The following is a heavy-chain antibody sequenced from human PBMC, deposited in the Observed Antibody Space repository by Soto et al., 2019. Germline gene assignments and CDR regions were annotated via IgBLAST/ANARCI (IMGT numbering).Heavy chain of an antibody. CDR2: MSYDGNNQ. Sequence: QVQLVESAGGVVQPGRSLRLSCVASGFTFSSYAMHWVRQAPGKGLEWVAIMSYDGNNQYYAGSVKGRFTISRDNFKNTLYLQMNSLRAEDTAVYYCAKALGELSPESFDYWGQGILVTVSS. CDR1: GFTFSSYA. V-gene: IGHV3-30*18. J-gene: IGHJ4*02. CDR3: AKALGELSPESFDY. D-gene: IGHD3-16*02.